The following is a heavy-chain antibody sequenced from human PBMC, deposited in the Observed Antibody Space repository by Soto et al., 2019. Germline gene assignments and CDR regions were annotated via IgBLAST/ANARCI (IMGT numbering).Heavy chain of an antibody. CDR2: INPSGGST. D-gene: IGHD6-13*01. V-gene: IGHV1-46*01. CDR3: ARGSSSCDY. J-gene: IGHJ4*02. CDR1: GYTFTSYY. Sequence: APVKVSCKASGYTFTSYYMHWVRQAPGQGLEWMGIINPSGGSTSYAQKFQGRVPMTRDTYTSTGYMELSSLRSEDTAVYYCARGSSSCDYWGQGTLVTVSS.